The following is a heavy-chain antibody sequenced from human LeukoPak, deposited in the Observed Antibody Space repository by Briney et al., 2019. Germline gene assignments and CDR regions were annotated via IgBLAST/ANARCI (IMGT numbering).Heavy chain of an antibody. J-gene: IGHJ6*03. V-gene: IGHV3-30*03. Sequence: GGSLRLSCVSSGFTFSNYWMKWVRQAPGKGLEWVAVISYDGSNKYYADSVKGRFTISRDNSKNTLYLQMNSLRAEDTAVYYCARDSYAYYSYSMDVWGKGPRSPSP. CDR1: GFTFSNYW. D-gene: IGHD3-16*01. CDR3: ARDSYAYYSYSMDV. CDR2: ISYDGSNK.